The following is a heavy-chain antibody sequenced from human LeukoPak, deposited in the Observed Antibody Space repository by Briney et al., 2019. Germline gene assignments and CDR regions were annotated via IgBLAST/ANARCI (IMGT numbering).Heavy chain of an antibody. D-gene: IGHD6-6*01. J-gene: IGHJ4*02. CDR1: GFASSSDS. CDR3: ARDKYSSSSYYFDY. V-gene: IGHV3-33*01. CDR2: IWYDGSNK. Sequence: RGRTLRLSCAASGFASSSDSVYRLREAPCKRLKWVAVIWYDGSNKYYADSVKGRFTISRDNSKNTLYLQMNSLRAEDTAVYYCARDKYSSSSYYFDYWGQGTLVTVSS.